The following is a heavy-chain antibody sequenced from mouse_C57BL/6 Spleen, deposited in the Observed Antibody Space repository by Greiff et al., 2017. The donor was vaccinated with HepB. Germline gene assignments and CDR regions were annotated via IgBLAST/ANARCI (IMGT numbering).Heavy chain of an antibody. CDR1: GYTFTDYN. Sequence: EVQLQQSGPELVKPGASVKIPCKASGYTFTDYNMDWVKQSHGKSLEWIGDINPNNGGTIYNQKFKGKATLTVDKSSSTAYMELRSLTSEDTAVYYCARYDYDERGYAMDYWGQGSSVTVSS. J-gene: IGHJ4*01. D-gene: IGHD2-4*01. CDR2: INPNNGGT. V-gene: IGHV1-18*01. CDR3: ARYDYDERGYAMDY.